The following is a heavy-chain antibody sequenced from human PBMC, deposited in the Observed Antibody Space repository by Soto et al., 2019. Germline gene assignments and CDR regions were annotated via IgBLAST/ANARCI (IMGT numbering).Heavy chain of an antibody. V-gene: IGHV1-18*01. D-gene: IGHD1-1*01. Sequence: ASVEVSFKASGYTFTSYGISWVRQAPGQGLEWMGWISAYNGNTNYAQKLQGRVTMTTDTSTSTAYMELRSLRSDDTAVYYCARGKLERGWFDPWGQGTLVTVSS. CDR3: ARGKLERGWFDP. CDR2: ISAYNGNT. J-gene: IGHJ5*02. CDR1: GYTFTSYG.